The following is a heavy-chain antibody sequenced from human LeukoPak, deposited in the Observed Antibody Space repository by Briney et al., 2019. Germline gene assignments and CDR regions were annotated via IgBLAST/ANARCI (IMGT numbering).Heavy chain of an antibody. Sequence: SETLSLTCAVSGYSVSSGYYWSWIRQPPGKGPEWIGSIYHSGSTYYNPSLKSRVTISVDTSKNQFSLKLSSVTAADTAVYYCATALNYDSSGYYDYWGQGTLVTVSS. V-gene: IGHV4-38-2*01. CDR2: IYHSGST. CDR3: ATALNYDSSGYYDY. D-gene: IGHD3-22*01. CDR1: GYSVSSGYY. J-gene: IGHJ4*02.